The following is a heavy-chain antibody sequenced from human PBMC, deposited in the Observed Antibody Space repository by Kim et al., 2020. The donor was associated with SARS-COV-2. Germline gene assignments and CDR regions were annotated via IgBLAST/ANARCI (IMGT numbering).Heavy chain of an antibody. V-gene: IGHV1-18*01. CDR2: ISAYNGNT. Sequence: ASVKVSCKASGYTFTSYGISWVRQAPGQGLEWMGWISAYNGNTNYAQKLQGRVTMTTDTSTSTAYMELRSLRSDDTAVYYCAWGVPVSLGYCSGGSCYRTPSFDDWGQGTLVTVSS. J-gene: IGHJ4*02. D-gene: IGHD2-15*01. CDR1: GYTFTSYG. CDR3: AWGVPVSLGYCSGGSCYRTPSFDD.